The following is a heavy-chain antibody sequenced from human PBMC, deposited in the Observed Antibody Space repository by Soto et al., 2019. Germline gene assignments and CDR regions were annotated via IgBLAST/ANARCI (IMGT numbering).Heavy chain of an antibody. CDR3: APQKYTTTVPKHNWFDP. V-gene: IGHV4-39*01. J-gene: IGHJ5*02. CDR2: IYYSGDT. CDR1: GGSISTTSYY. Sequence: SETLALTVSVSGGSISTTSYYWGCIRRPPWKGLEWIGSIYYSGDTYYNPSLKIRVTISIDTSNNNFSMSLSSVTAADTALYFCAPQKYTTTVPKHNWFDPWGQGTLVPVSS. D-gene: IGHD4-4*01.